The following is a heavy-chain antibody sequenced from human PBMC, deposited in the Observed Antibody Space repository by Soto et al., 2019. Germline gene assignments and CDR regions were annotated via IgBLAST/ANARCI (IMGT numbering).Heavy chain of an antibody. V-gene: IGHV4-31*03. D-gene: IGHD1-1*01. CDR3: ASGHDAYKVRY. CDR2: IYYTGNT. Sequence: QVQLQESGPGLVKPSQTLSLTCTVSGGSISSGGTGSYWTWIRQLPGKGLEWIGYIYYTGNTYYNPSLKSRPTISIDTAENRFSLKLTSVTAADPAVYFCASGHDAYKVRYWGQGTLVTVSS. J-gene: IGHJ4*02. CDR1: GGSISSGGTGSY.